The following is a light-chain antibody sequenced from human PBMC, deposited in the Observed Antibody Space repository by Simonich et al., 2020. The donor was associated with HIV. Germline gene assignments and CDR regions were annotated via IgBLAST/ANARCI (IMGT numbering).Light chain of an antibody. V-gene: IGKV4-1*01. Sequence: DIVMTQSPDSLAVSLGERATINCQSSQSGLYSSNNKTYLAWYQQKPGKPPKLLIYWASTREAGVPDRFSGSGSGTDFTLTISSLQAEDVAVYYCQQYYNTPWTFGQGTKVEIK. J-gene: IGKJ1*01. CDR3: QQYYNTPWT. CDR2: WAS. CDR1: QSGLYSSNNKTY.